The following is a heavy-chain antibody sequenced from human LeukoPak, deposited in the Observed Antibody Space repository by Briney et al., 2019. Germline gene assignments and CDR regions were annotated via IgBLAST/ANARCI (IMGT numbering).Heavy chain of an antibody. CDR2: ISSSSSTI. Sequence: QPGGSLRLSCAASGFTFSSYSMNWVRQAPGKGLEWVSYISSSSSTIYYADSVKGRFTISRDNAKNSLYLQMNSLRAEDTAVYYRASLGSSGYLYYYYYYMDVWGKGTTVTVSS. J-gene: IGHJ6*03. CDR3: ASLGSSGYLYYYYYYMDV. CDR1: GFTFSSYS. D-gene: IGHD3-22*01. V-gene: IGHV3-48*01.